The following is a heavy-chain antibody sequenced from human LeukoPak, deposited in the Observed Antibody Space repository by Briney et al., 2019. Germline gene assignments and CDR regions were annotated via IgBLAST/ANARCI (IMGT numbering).Heavy chain of an antibody. Sequence: GGSLRLSCAASGFTFSSYWMSWVRQAPGKGLEWVANIKQDGSEKYYVDSVKGRFTISRDNSKNTLYLQMNSLRAEDTAVYYCARTNYDYVWGSYRHDYWGQGTLVTVSS. D-gene: IGHD3-16*02. CDR3: ARTNYDYVWGSYRHDY. CDR2: IKQDGSEK. CDR1: GFTFSSYW. V-gene: IGHV3-7*01. J-gene: IGHJ4*02.